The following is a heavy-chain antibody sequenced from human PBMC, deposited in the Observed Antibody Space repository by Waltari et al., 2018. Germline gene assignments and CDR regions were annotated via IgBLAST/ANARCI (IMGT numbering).Heavy chain of an antibody. D-gene: IGHD2-21*02. CDR2: IYYGGST. J-gene: IGHJ4*02. Sequence: QLQLQESGPGLAKPSETRSLTRPASGGSISSSNYYWGWIRQPPGKGLGWIGSIYYGGSTYYNPSLKSRVTISVDTSKNQFSLKLSSVTAADTAFYYCARSLGDPDYFDYWGQGTLVTVSS. CDR3: ARSLGDPDYFDY. V-gene: IGHV4-39*01. CDR1: GGSISSSNYY.